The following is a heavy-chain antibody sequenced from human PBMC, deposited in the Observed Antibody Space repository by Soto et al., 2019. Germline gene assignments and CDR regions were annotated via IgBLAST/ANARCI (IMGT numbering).Heavy chain of an antibody. J-gene: IGHJ4*02. D-gene: IGHD2-15*01. CDR3: ARMFHCSGGTCLFDY. Sequence: SGPTLVNPTQTLTLTCTFSGFSLSTSGMRVSWIRQPPGKALEWLARIDWDDDKFYNTSLKTRLTISKDSSKNQVVLTMTNMDPVDTATYYCARMFHCSGGTCLFDYWGQGALVTFSS. CDR1: GFSLSTSGMR. V-gene: IGHV2-70*04. CDR2: IDWDDDK.